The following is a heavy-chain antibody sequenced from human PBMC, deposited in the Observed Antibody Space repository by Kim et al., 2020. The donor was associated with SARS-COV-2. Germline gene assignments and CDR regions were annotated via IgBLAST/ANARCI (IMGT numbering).Heavy chain of an antibody. CDR1: GFTFSNYA. J-gene: IGHJ4*02. CDR2: ISGSGGRT. V-gene: IGHV3-23*01. CDR3: AALAVASPEMTR. Sequence: GGSLRLSCAASGFTFSNYAMSWVRQAPGKGLEWVSSISGSGGRTFYADSVQGHFTISRDNSKNTLYLQMNSLRAEDTAVYYCAALAVASPEMTRWGQGTLVTVSS. D-gene: IGHD6-19*01.